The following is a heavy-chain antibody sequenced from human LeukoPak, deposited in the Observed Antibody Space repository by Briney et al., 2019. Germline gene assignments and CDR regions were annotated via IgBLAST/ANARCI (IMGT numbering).Heavy chain of an antibody. V-gene: IGHV3-23*01. J-gene: IGHJ4*02. Sequence: WESLRLSCAASGFTFSSYAMSWVRQAPGKGLEWVSAISGSGGSTYYADSMKGRFTISRDNSKNTLYLQMNSLRAEDTAVYYCAKTRRGVTSYFDYWGQGTLVTVSS. CDR2: ISGSGGST. CDR1: GFTFSSYA. D-gene: IGHD2-21*02. CDR3: AKTRRGVTSYFDY.